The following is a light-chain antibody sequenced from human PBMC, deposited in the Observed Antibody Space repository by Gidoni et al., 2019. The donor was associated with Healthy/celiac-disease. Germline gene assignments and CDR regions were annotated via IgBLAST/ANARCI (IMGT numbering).Light chain of an antibody. J-gene: IGLJ1*01. CDR1: SSDVGRYDY. CDR3: SSYAGTYIPFV. CDR2: EVS. V-gene: IGLV2-8*01. Sequence: QSALTQPPSASGSPGQSVTISCTGTSSDVGRYDYVSWFQQHPGKAPKLLIYEVSKRPSGVPDRFSGSKSGNTASLTVSGLQAEDEAEYHCSSYAGTYIPFVFGTGTSVTV.